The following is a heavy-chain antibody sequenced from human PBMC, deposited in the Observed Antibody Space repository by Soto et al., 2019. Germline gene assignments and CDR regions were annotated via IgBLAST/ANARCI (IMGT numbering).Heavy chain of an antibody. J-gene: IGHJ5*02. CDR2: VSASGLNT. Sequence: PGGSLRLSCAASGFTFSTYAMAWVRQAPGKGLEWVSGVSASGLNTDYADPVKGRFYISRDNSKNTLSLQMNSLRAEDTAVYYCARKLEYITSTWFDPWGQGTLVTVS. CDR1: GFTFSTYA. V-gene: IGHV3-23*01. D-gene: IGHD1-26*01. CDR3: ARKLEYITSTWFDP.